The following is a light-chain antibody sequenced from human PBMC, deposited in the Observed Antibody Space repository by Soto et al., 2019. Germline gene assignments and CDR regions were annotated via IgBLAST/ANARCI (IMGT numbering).Light chain of an antibody. CDR1: QSVSTN. CDR2: GAS. V-gene: IGKV3-15*01. Sequence: ETVMTQSPATLSVSPGERASLSCRASQSVSTNLAWYQQKPGQTPRLLIYGASTRATGIPARFSGSGSGTEFTLTISSLQSEDSAVYYCQQHNNWPPHTFGQGTRLEIK. CDR3: QQHNNWPPHT. J-gene: IGKJ2*01.